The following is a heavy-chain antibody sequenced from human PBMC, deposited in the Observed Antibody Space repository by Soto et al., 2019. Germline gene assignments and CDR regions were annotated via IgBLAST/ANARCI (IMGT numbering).Heavy chain of an antibody. Sequence: SETLSLTCTVSGGSISSDSYCWGWVRQPPGKGLEWIGTVCSSGRSYYNPSLKSRVTIAVDTSKSQFSLKLTSVTAADTAVYFSARHFNHHFWSGYSGPYSFDYWGQGNLVTVSS. V-gene: IGHV4-39*01. CDR3: ARHFNHHFWSGYSGPYSFDY. D-gene: IGHD3-3*02. J-gene: IGHJ4*02. CDR2: VCSSGRS. CDR1: GGSISSDSYC.